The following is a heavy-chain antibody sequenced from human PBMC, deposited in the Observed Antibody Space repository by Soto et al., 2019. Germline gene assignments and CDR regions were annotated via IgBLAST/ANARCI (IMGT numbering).Heavy chain of an antibody. Sequence: SCAASGFTFSSYAVSWVRQAPGKGPEWISSISGSGSTIYYADSVKGRFTISRDNSKNTLYLQMSSLRAEDTAVYYCAKVFYYYDSSGYYYFDYWGQGTLVTVSS. J-gene: IGHJ4*02. D-gene: IGHD3-22*01. CDR2: ISGSGSTI. CDR3: AKVFYYYDSSGYYYFDY. CDR1: GFTFSSYA. V-gene: IGHV3-23*01.